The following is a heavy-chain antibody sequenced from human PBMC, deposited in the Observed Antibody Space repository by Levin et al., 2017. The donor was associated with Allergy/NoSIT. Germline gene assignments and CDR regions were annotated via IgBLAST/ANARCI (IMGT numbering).Heavy chain of an antibody. CDR3: ARQVGYYDSSGSAQPKHFDY. D-gene: IGHD3-22*01. CDR2: IYYSGST. CDR1: GGSISSYY. V-gene: IGHV4-59*08. Sequence: SETLSLTCTVSGGSISSYYWSWIRQPPGKGLEWIGYIYYSGSTNYNPSLKSRVTISVDTSKNQFSLKLSSLTAADTAVYYCARQVGYYDSSGSAQPKHFDYWGQGTLVTVSS. J-gene: IGHJ4*02.